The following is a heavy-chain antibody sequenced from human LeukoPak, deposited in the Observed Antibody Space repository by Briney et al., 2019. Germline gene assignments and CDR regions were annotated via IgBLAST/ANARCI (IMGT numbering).Heavy chain of an antibody. CDR2: IYYSGST. Sequence: PSETLSLTCTVSGGSISSSSYYWGWIRQPPGKGLEWIGSIYYSGSTNYNPSLKSRVAISIDTSKNQFSLKLSSVTAADTAMYYCARAAPSYYGSGSLGSYYYGMDVWGQGTTVTVSS. CDR1: GGSISSSSYY. J-gene: IGHJ6*02. CDR3: ARAAPSYYGSGSLGSYYYGMDV. V-gene: IGHV4-39*07. D-gene: IGHD3-10*01.